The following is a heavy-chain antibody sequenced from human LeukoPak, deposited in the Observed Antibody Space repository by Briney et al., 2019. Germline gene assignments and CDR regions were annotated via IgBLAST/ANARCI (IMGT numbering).Heavy chain of an antibody. Sequence: SEILSLTCTVSGGSLISYYWTWIRLPPGQGLEWIGYIYYTGSTSSNPSLKGRFTISVDTAKTQFSLTLNSVTVADSAIYYFSRPSVTYPLEAFDVWGQGTKVTVSS. J-gene: IGHJ3*01. D-gene: IGHD2-21*02. CDR2: IYYTGST. V-gene: IGHV4-59*01. CDR1: GGSLISYY. CDR3: SRPSVTYPLEAFDV.